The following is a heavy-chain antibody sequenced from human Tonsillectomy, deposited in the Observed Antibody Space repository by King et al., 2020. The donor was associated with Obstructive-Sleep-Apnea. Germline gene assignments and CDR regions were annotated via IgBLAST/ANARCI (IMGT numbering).Heavy chain of an antibody. Sequence: VQLVESGGGVVQPGRSLRLSCAASGFTFSCYAMHWVRQAPGKGLEWVAVISYDGSNKYYADSVKGRFTISRDNSKNTLYLQMNSLRAEDTAVYYCARDASYYYDSSGFDYWGQGTLVTVSS. V-gene: IGHV3-30*04. CDR3: ARDASYYYDSSGFDY. J-gene: IGHJ4*02. D-gene: IGHD3-22*01. CDR1: GFTFSCYA. CDR2: ISYDGSNK.